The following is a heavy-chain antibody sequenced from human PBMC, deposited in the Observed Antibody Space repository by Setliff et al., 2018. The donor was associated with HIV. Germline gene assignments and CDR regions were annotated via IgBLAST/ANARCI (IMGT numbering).Heavy chain of an antibody. D-gene: IGHD3-3*01. Sequence: SVKVSCKASGGTFSSYAISWVRQAPGQGLEWMGGIIPIFGTANYAQKFQGRVTITADESTSTAYMELSSLRSEDTAVYYCARDILERGYHYYYMDVWGKGTTVTVSS. CDR2: IIPIFGTA. CDR1: GGTFSSYA. V-gene: IGHV1-69*13. J-gene: IGHJ6*03. CDR3: ARDILERGYHYYYMDV.